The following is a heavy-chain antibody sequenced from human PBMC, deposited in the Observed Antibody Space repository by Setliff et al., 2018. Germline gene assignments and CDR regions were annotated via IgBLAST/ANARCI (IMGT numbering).Heavy chain of an antibody. CDR1: GYTLTNYP. Sequence: ASVKVSCKASGYTLTNYPIHWLRQAPGQRPEWMGWINVGNGNTKYSQEFQGRVTLTTDESTSTAYMELSSLRSEDTAVYYCARAKGTTMATQYFDYWGQGALVTVSS. CDR2: INVGNGNT. J-gene: IGHJ4*02. V-gene: IGHV1-3*03. CDR3: ARAKGTTMATQYFDY. D-gene: IGHD3-10*01.